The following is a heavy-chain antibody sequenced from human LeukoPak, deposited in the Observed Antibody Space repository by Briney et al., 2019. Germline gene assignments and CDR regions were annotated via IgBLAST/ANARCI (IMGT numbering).Heavy chain of an antibody. Sequence: GGSLRLSCAASGFTFSSYSMNWVRQAPGKGLEWVSSISSGSKYIYNADSVKGRFTISRDNAKNSLYLQMNSLRAEDTAVYYCARDGYGDPGGFRDYWGQGTLVTVSS. CDR1: GFTFSSYS. D-gene: IGHD4-17*01. CDR2: ISSGSKYI. V-gene: IGHV3-21*01. J-gene: IGHJ4*02. CDR3: ARDGYGDPGGFRDY.